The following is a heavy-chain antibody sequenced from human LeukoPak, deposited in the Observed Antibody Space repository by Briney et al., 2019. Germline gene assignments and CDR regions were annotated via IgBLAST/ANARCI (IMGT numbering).Heavy chain of an antibody. V-gene: IGHV4-61*02. Sequence: SETLSLTCTVSGGSISSGSYYWSWIRQPAGKGLEWIGRIYTSGSTNYNPSLKSRVTISVDTSKNQFSLKLSSVTAADTAVYYCARGPRKWVDFWSGYYPFDYWGQGTLVTVSS. CDR3: ARGPRKWVDFWSGYYPFDY. CDR1: GGSISSGSYY. J-gene: IGHJ4*02. CDR2: IYTSGST. D-gene: IGHD3-3*01.